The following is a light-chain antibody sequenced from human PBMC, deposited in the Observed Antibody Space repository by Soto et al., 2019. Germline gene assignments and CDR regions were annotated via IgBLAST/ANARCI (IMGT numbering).Light chain of an antibody. V-gene: IGKV3-15*01. CDR3: HQYDRFPHT. J-gene: IGKJ1*01. Sequence: EIVMTQSPATLSVSPGERATLSCRASQSVGNNLAWYHQKPGQAPRLLIHGASTRATGIPARFSGSGSGTEFSLTISSLQSEDFATFYCHQYDRFPHTFGQGTKVEVK. CDR2: GAS. CDR1: QSVGNN.